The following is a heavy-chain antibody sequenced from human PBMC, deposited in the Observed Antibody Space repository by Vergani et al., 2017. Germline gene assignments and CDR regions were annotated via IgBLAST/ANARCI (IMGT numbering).Heavy chain of an antibody. J-gene: IGHJ4*02. CDR1: GFTFNHYA. CDR3: GRGSDNYN. Sequence: EVQLLESGGDLVQPGGSLRLSCAASGFTFNHYAMNWVRQAPGKGLEWVSGISGSVGSTYYAGSVKGRFTISRDSSKNTLYLQMNSLRVEDTAVYYCGRGSDNYNWGQGTLVTVSS. V-gene: IGHV3-23*01. CDR2: ISGSVGST. D-gene: IGHD5-24*01.